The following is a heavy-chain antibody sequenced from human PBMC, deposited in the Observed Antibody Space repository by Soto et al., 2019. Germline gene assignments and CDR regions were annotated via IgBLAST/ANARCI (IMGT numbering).Heavy chain of an antibody. CDR2: IIPLYGTV. CDR1: GGTFNSYG. V-gene: IGHV1-69*06. D-gene: IGHD3-10*01. Sequence: QDHLAQSGAEVKKPGSSVTVSCKASGGTFNSYGISWVRQAPGQGLDWRGVIIPLYGTVNYAQKFQGRVSITADKSTSTAYMDLSSLRSDDTAVYYCARVRVIRGVIASHFGLWGQGTLVTVSS. CDR3: ARVRVIRGVIASHFGL. J-gene: IGHJ4*02.